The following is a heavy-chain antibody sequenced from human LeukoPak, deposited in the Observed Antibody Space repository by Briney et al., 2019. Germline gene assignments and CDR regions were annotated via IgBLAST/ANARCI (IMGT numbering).Heavy chain of an antibody. CDR2: ISYDGSNK. CDR3: AKSRVVVTAMGYFDY. Sequence: GRSLRLSCAASGFTFGSYGMHWVRQAPGKGLEWVAVISYDGSNKYYADSVKGRFTISRDNSKNTLYLQMNSLRAEDTAVYYCAKSRVVVTAMGYFDYWGQGTLVTVSS. V-gene: IGHV3-30*18. J-gene: IGHJ4*02. CDR1: GFTFGSYG. D-gene: IGHD2-21*02.